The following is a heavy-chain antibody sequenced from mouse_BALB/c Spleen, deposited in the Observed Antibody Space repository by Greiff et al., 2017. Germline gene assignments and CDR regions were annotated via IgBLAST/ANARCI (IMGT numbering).Heavy chain of an antibody. Sequence: EVQVVESGGGLVQPGGSRKLSCAASGFTFSSFGMHWVRQAPEKGLEWVAYISSGSSTIYYADTVKGRFTISRDNPKNTLFLQMTSLRSEDTAMYYCARSGHYEDWYFDVWGAGTTVTVSS. CDR1: GFTFSSFG. CDR3: ARSGHYEDWYFDV. J-gene: IGHJ1*01. D-gene: IGHD2-4*01. V-gene: IGHV5-17*02. CDR2: ISSGSSTI.